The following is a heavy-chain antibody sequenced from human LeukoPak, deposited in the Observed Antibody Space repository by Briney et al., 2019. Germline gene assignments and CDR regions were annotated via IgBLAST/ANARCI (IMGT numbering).Heavy chain of an antibody. CDR2: IKLDVSET. CDR1: GFAFSNYW. V-gene: IGHV3-7*01. CDR3: ARKGNAFDF. J-gene: IGHJ3*01. Sequence: GRSLRLSCAASGFAFSNYWMTWVRQAPGKGLEWVANIKLDVSETYYVDSVRGRFTISRDNTKNSLYLQMDSPRAEDTAVYYCARKGNAFDFWGQGTMVTVSS. D-gene: IGHD3-10*01.